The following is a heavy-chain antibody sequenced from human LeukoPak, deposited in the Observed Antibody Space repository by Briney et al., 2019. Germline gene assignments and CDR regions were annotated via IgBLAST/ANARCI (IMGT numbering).Heavy chain of an antibody. CDR3: AKEMGFCSGGSCYRWFDS. CDR1: GFTFSTYS. CDR2: ISTSSITK. Sequence: GGSLRLSCAASGFTFSTYSMSWVRQAPGKGPEWLSYISTSSITKYYADSVKGRFTISRDDAKNSLSLQMNSLRADDTAVYYRAKEMGFCSGGSCYRWFDSWGQGTLVTVSS. V-gene: IGHV3-48*01. J-gene: IGHJ5*01. D-gene: IGHD2-15*01.